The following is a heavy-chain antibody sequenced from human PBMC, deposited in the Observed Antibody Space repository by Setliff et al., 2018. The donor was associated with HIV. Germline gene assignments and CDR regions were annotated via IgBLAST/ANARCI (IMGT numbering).Heavy chain of an antibody. J-gene: IGHJ5*02. V-gene: IGHV4-59*08. CDR3: ARHVSGSDLYWFDP. CDR2: IYHGGST. CDR1: GGSISSHY. Sequence: KTSETLSLTCSVSGGSISSHYWSWNRQPPGKGLEWIGSIYHGGSTYYNPSLKSRVTISVDTSKNQFSLKLSSVTAADTAIYYCARHVSGSDLYWFDPWGQGTLVTVSS. D-gene: IGHD2-15*01.